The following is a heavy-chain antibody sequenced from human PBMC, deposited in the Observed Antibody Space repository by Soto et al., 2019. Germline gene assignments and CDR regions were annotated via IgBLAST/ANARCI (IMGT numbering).Heavy chain of an antibody. CDR3: TTGYSSGWIDAFDI. D-gene: IGHD6-19*01. Sequence: PGGSLRLSCAASGFTFSSYAMSWVRQAPGKGLEWDSAITASGDTTYYADSVKGRFTISRDNSKSTMYLQMNSLRAEDTAVYYCTTGYSSGWIDAFDIWGQGTMVTVSS. J-gene: IGHJ3*02. CDR2: ITASGDTT. CDR1: GFTFSSYA. V-gene: IGHV3-23*01.